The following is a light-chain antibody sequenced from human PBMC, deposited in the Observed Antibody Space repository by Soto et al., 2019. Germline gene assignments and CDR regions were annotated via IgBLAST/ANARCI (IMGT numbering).Light chain of an antibody. CDR2: DAS. CDR3: QQRNSWPLT. Sequence: ETVLTQSPATLSLTPGERVTHSCRASQSITTFLAWHQQKPGQAPRLLIYDASNRATGIPARFSGSGSGTDFTLTIISLEPEDSAIYYCQQRNSWPLTFGGGTKVEI. J-gene: IGKJ4*01. V-gene: IGKV3-11*01. CDR1: QSITTF.